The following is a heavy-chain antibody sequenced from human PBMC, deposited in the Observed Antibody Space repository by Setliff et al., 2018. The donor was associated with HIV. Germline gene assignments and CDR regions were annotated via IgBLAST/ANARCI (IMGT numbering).Heavy chain of an antibody. V-gene: IGHV3-23*01. CDR3: GIRISISVIWTFDY. J-gene: IGHJ4*02. CDR1: GFTFSSYT. CDR2: MNGDGST. Sequence: PGGSLRLSCAASGFTFSSYTMSWVRQAPGKGLVWVSRMNGDGSTWYADSVKGRFAISRDNSMNTLSLQMNSLRAEDTAVYYCGIRISISVIWTFDYWGQGMLVTVSS. D-gene: IGHD3-3*01.